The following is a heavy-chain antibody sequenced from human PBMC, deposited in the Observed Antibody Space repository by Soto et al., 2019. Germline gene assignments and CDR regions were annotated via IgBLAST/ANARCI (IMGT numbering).Heavy chain of an antibody. CDR2: IYWNDDK. V-gene: IGHV2-5*01. J-gene: IGHJ4*02. CDR1: GFSLSTSGVG. Sequence: QITLKESGATLVKPTQTLTLTCTFSGFSLSTSGVGVGWIRQPPGKALEWLALIYWNDDKRYSPSLKSRLTITKDTSKTQVVLTMTNMDPVDTATYYCAHRRGTYDFWSGGDYYFDYWGQGTLVTVSS. CDR3: AHRRGTYDFWSGGDYYFDY. D-gene: IGHD3-3*01.